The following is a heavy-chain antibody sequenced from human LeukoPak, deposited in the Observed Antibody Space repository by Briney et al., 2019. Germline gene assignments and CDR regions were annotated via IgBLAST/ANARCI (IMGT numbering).Heavy chain of an antibody. J-gene: IGHJ4*02. CDR3: ARKTTDKPFDY. V-gene: IGHV1-46*01. CDR1: GYTFTSYY. Sequence: ASVKLSCKASGYTFTSYYIHWVRQAPGQGLEWMAIINPNGGSTSYADKFKGRVTVTADTSTSTVDMELRSLRSDDSGVYYCARKTTDKPFDYWGQGTVVTVSS. D-gene: IGHD1-14*01. CDR2: INPNGGST.